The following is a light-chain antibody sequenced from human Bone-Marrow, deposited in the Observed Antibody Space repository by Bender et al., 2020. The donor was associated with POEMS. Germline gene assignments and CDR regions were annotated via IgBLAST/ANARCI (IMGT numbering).Light chain of an antibody. CDR3: SSYAASNHLI. V-gene: IGLV2-14*02. Sequence: SALTQPASVSGSPGQSITISCTGTSSDVGTYNLVSWYQQHPGKAPKVLLSEVTKRPSGVSNRFSGSKSGNTASLTVSGLQAEDEADYYCSSYAASNHLIFGGGTKLTVL. J-gene: IGLJ2*01. CDR1: SSDVGTYNL. CDR2: EVT.